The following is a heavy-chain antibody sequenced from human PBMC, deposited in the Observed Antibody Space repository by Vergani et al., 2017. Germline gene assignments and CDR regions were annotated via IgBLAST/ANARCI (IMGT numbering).Heavy chain of an antibody. D-gene: IGHD2-15*01. CDR3: AKADIVVVVAANYFDY. CDR1: GFTFSSYA. J-gene: IGHJ4*02. Sequence: VQLVESGGGVVQPGRSLRLSCAASGFTFSSYAMSWVRQAPGKGLEWVSAISGSGGSTYYADSVKGRFTISRDNSKNTLYLQMNSLRAEDTAVYYCAKADIVVVVAANYFDYWGQGTLVTVSS. V-gene: IGHV3-23*04. CDR2: ISGSGGST.